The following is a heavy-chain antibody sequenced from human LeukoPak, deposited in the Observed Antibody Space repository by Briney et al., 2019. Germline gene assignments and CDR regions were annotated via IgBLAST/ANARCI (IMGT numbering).Heavy chain of an antibody. CDR1: GDSLSYFY. D-gene: IGHD6-13*01. J-gene: IGHJ4*02. CDR2: IYNSGST. V-gene: IGHV4-59*01. CDR3: ARGVVAAAGRTFDF. Sequence: PSETLSLTCTVSGDSLSYFYWGWIRQPPGKGLEWIGYIYNSGSTNYNPSLRSRVTISLDTSKNQFSLKLSSVTAADTAVYYCARGVVAAAGRTFDFWGQGTLVTVSS.